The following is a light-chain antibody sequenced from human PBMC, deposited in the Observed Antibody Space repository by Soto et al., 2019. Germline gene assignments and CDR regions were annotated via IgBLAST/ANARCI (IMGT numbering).Light chain of an antibody. Sequence: QLVLTQPPSASGTPGQRVTISCSGSISNIGSNYVYWYQQLPGTAPKRLIYRNDQRPSGVPDRFSGSKSGTSASLAISGLRSEDEADYYCATWDDSLSGTVFGGGTQLTVL. J-gene: IGLJ7*01. CDR1: ISNIGSNY. CDR3: ATWDDSLSGTV. CDR2: RND. V-gene: IGLV1-47*01.